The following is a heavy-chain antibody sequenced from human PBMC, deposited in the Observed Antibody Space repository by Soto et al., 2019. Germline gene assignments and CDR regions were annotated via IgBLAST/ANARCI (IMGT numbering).Heavy chain of an antibody. V-gene: IGHV4-59*08. D-gene: IGHD3-9*01. Sequence: ASETLSLTCNVSGGTISDFYWSWIRQTPGKGLEWIGYVYYSGSTHYNPSLKSRVTISVDTSKDQFSLKLSSVTAADTAVYYCARHHDILTGYSHFDYWGQGTLVTVSS. CDR3: ARHHDILTGYSHFDY. CDR1: GGTISDFY. CDR2: VYYSGST. J-gene: IGHJ4*02.